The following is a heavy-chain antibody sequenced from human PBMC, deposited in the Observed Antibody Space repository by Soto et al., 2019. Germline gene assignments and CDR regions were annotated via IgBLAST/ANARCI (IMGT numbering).Heavy chain of an antibody. CDR1: GYTFTSYD. D-gene: IGHD3-3*01. J-gene: IGHJ4*03. V-gene: IGHV1-8*01. CDR2: MNSKSGNT. Sequence: ASVKVSCKASGYTFTSYDINWVRQATGQGLEWMGWMNSKSGNTGYAKKFQGRVTMTRNTSISTAYMDLSSLRSEDTAVYYCARRGGDDIWSGCWSECWGKGNLVTVSA. CDR3: ARRGGDDIWSGCWSEC.